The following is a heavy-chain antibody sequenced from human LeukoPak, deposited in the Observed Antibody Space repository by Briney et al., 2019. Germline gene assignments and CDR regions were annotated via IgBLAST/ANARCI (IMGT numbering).Heavy chain of an antibody. CDR2: IWYDGSNK. V-gene: IGHV3-33*01. CDR1: GFTFSSCG. D-gene: IGHD5-18*01. Sequence: GESLKISCAAPGFTFSSCGMHWVRQAPGKGLEWVAVIWYDGSNKYYADSVKGRFTISRDNSKNTLYLQMNSLRAEDTAVYYCARDSYQGGYSYGYFSRFDYWGQGTLVTVSS. J-gene: IGHJ4*02. CDR3: ARDSYQGGYSYGYFSRFDY.